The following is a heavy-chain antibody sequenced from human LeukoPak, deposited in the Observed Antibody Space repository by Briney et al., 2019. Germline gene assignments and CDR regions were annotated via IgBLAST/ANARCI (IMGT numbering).Heavy chain of an antibody. CDR2: ISGSGGST. V-gene: IGHV3-23*01. CDR3: AKHYGSGSYYISHH. J-gene: IGHJ4*02. Sequence: PGGTLRLSCAASGFTFSSYGMSWVRQAPGKGREWVSVISGSGGSTYYTDSVKGRITISRDNSKNTLYLQMHSLRAEDTAVYYCAKHYGSGSYYISHHWGQGTLVTVSS. CDR1: GFTFSSYG. D-gene: IGHD3-10*01.